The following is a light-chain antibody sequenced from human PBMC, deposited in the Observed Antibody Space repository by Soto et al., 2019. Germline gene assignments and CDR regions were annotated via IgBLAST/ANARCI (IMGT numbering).Light chain of an antibody. CDR1: ESISRDY. Sequence: EIVLTQSPGTLSLSPGQRATLSCRASESISRDYLAWYQQRLGQAPRLLIYGASSGATGIPDRFSGSGSGTDFTLTISRLEPEDFAIYYCQQRSNWPPTLTFGGGTKV. V-gene: IGKV3D-20*02. J-gene: IGKJ4*02. CDR3: QQRSNWPPTLT. CDR2: GAS.